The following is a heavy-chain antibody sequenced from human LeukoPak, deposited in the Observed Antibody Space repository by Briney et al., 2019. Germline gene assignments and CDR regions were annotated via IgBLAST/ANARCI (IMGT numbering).Heavy chain of an antibody. J-gene: IGHJ5*02. CDR3: VKMDGYSYAGS. CDR1: GFTFSSDA. D-gene: IGHD5-18*01. V-gene: IGHV3-23*01. Sequence: GGSLRLSCAASGFTFSSDAMSWVRQAPGKGMEWVSAISGSGGSTYYADSVKGRYTISRDNSKNTLYLQMNSLRAGDTAVYYCVKMDGYSYAGSWGQGTLVTVSS. CDR2: ISGSGGST.